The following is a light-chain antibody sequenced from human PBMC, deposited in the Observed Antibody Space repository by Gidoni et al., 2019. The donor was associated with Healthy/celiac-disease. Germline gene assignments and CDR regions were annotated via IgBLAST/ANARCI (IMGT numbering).Light chain of an antibody. CDR3: QQRSNWPQVT. Sequence: ELVLTHSPATLSLSPGERATLSCRASQSVSSYLAWYQQKPGQAPRLLIYDASNRATGIPARFSGSGSGTDFTLTISRLEPEDFAVYYCQQRSNWPQVTFGHGTKVDIK. CDR1: QSVSSY. J-gene: IGKJ3*01. V-gene: IGKV3-11*01. CDR2: DAS.